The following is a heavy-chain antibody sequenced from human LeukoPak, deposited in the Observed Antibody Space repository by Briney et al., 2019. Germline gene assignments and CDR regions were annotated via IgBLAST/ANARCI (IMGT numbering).Heavy chain of an antibody. CDR1: GFTFSSYE. CDR3: ARDSSSWSLTFDY. D-gene: IGHD6-13*01. Sequence: GGSLRLSCAASGFTFSSYEMNWVRQAPGKGLEWVSYISSSGSTIYYADSVKGRFTISRDNAKNSLYLQMNSLRAEDTAVYYCARDSSSWSLTFDYWGQGTPVTVSS. CDR2: ISSSGSTI. J-gene: IGHJ4*02. V-gene: IGHV3-48*03.